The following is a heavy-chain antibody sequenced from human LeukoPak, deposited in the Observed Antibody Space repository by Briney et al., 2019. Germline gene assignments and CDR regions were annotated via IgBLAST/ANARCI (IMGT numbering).Heavy chain of an antibody. CDR1: EGTFSSYA. CDR3: ARGPDYGDYILDY. J-gene: IGHJ4*02. CDR2: IIPIFGTA. D-gene: IGHD4-17*01. V-gene: IGHV1-69*13. Sequence: SVKVSCKASEGTFSSYAISWVRQAPGQGLEWMGGIIPIFGTANYAQKFQGRVTITADESTSTAYMELSSLRSEDTAVYYCARGPDYGDYILDYWGQGTLVTVSS.